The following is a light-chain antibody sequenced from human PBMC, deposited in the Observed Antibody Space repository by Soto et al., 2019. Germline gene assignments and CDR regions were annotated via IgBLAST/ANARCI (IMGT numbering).Light chain of an antibody. CDR2: KXS. CDR3: QQYGSALIT. CDR1: RTNSVW. J-gene: IGKJ5*01. Sequence: DIHMTQSLSTLSGSVGDRVTLHXLASRTNSVWLAGYQQQQGXAPKXXXDKXSTLKRGGPSRFSGSGSGTDFTLTISRLEPEDFAVYYCQQYGSALITFGQGTRLDIK. V-gene: IGKV1-5*03.